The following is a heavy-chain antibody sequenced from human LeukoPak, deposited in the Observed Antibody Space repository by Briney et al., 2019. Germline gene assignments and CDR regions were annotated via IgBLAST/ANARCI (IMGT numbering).Heavy chain of an antibody. D-gene: IGHD6-19*01. CDR2: IYTSGST. V-gene: IGHV4-61*02. J-gene: IGHJ6*03. Sequence: SQTLSLTCTISGGSISSGSYYWSWIRQPAGKGLEWIGRIYTSGSTNYNPSLKIRVTISVDTSKNQFSLKLSSVTAADTAVYYCARDLSGWNPASYYYYMDVWGKGTTVTVSS. CDR1: GGSISSGSYY. CDR3: ARDLSGWNPASYYYYMDV.